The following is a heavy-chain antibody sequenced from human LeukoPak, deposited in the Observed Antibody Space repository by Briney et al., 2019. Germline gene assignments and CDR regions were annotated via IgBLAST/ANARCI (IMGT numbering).Heavy chain of an antibody. CDR1: GGSISSGDYY. J-gene: IGHJ4*02. D-gene: IGHD3-3*01. Sequence: SQTLSLTCTVSGGSISSGDYYWSWIRQPPGKGLEWIGEINHSGSTNYNPSLKSRVTISVDTSKNQFSLKLRSVTAADTAVYYCARVPFFRRPYDYWGQGTLVTVSS. CDR3: ARVPFFRRPYDY. CDR2: INHSGST. V-gene: IGHV4-30-4*08.